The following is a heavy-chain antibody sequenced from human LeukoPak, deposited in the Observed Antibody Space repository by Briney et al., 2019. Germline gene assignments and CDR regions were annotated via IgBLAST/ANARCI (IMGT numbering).Heavy chain of an antibody. CDR2: ISGSGGSR. J-gene: IGHJ4*02. CDR3: VKALVGQTSGY. Sequence: PGGSLRLSCAASGFTFSSHAMSWVRQAPGKGLEWVSSISGSGGSRYYADSVKGRFTISRDNAKNMIYLQMISLRAEDTAVYYCVKALVGQTSGYWGQGTRVTVST. V-gene: IGHV3-23*01. CDR1: GFTFSSHA. D-gene: IGHD1-26*01.